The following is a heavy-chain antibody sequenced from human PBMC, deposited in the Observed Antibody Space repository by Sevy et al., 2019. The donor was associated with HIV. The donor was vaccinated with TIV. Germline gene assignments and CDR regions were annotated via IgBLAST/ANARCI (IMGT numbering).Heavy chain of an antibody. J-gene: IGHJ4*02. CDR1: GGTFSSYA. V-gene: IGHV1-69*13. CDR3: ARTGGEVDTAMVNSFGYFDY. Sequence: ASVKVSCKASGGTFSSYAISWVRQAPGQGLEWMGGITPIFGTANYAQKFQGRVTITADESTSTAYMELSSLRSEDTAVYYCARTGGEVDTAMVNSFGYFDYWGQGTLVTVSS. CDR2: ITPIFGTA. D-gene: IGHD5-18*01.